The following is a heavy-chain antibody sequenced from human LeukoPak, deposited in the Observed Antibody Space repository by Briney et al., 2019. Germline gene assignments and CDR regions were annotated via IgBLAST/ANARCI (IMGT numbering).Heavy chain of an antibody. J-gene: IGHJ5*02. D-gene: IGHD2-15*01. V-gene: IGHV3-33*01. CDR1: GFTFSSCG. Sequence: GGSLRLSCAASGFTFSSCGMHWVRQAPGKGLEWVAVIWYDGSNKYYADSVKGRFTISRDNSKNTLYLQMNSLRAEDTAVYYCARDYGQVVAARHWFDPWGQGSLVTVSS. CDR2: IWYDGSNK. CDR3: ARDYGQVVAARHWFDP.